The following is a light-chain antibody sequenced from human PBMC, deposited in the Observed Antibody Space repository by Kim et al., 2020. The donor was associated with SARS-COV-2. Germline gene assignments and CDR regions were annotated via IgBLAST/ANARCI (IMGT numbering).Light chain of an antibody. Sequence: LAPGERATLSCRASQSVDSSYLAWYQQKPGQAPSLLIYGASSRATGVPDKFSGRGSGTDFTLTISRLEPEDFAVYYCQQSAYSRTFGQGTKVDIK. V-gene: IGKV3-20*01. CDR3: QQSAYSRT. J-gene: IGKJ1*01. CDR1: QSVDSSY. CDR2: GAS.